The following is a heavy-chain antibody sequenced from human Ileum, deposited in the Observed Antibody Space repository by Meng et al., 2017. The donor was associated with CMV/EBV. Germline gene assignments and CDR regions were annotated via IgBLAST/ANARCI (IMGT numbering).Heavy chain of an antibody. CDR2: ISGGGTNT. CDR1: GFTFSSYA. CDR3: AKASGGLRHFDFPVDS. Sequence: GGSLRLSCAASGFTFSSYAMSWVRQAPGKGLEWVSGISGGGTNTYYTDSVKGRFTISRDNSMKTLSLQMNSLRAEDTAVYYCAKASGGLRHFDFPVDSWGQGTLVTVSS. V-gene: IGHV3-23*01. J-gene: IGHJ4*02. D-gene: IGHD3-9*01.